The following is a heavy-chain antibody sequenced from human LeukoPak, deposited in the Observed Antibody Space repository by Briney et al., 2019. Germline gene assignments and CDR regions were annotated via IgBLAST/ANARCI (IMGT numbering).Heavy chain of an antibody. CDR2: ISSDGSNK. CDR1: GFTFSSYG. CDR3: AKDFNSAVDY. J-gene: IGHJ4*02. D-gene: IGHD4-11*01. Sequence: GRSLRLSCGASGFTFSSYGMHWVRQAPGKGLEWVAVISSDGSNKYYADSVKGRFTISRDNSKNTLYLQMNSLRAEDTAVYYCAKDFNSAVDYWGQGTLVTVSS. V-gene: IGHV3-30*18.